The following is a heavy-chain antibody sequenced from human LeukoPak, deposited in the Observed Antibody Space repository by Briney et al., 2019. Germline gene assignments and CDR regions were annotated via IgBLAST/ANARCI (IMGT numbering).Heavy chain of an antibody. D-gene: IGHD3-22*01. CDR3: VKDRRISGYHDDFDT. V-gene: IGHV3-23*01. CDR2: ISGSGGNT. J-gene: IGHJ3*02. CDR1: GFTLSSYG. Sequence: GGSLRLFCAASGFTLSSYGMSWVRQAPGQGLEWVSFISGSGGNTFYADSVKGRSSISRDNSKNTVYLQMNRLRAEDTAVIYCVKDRRISGYHDDFDTCGPGTMVTVSS.